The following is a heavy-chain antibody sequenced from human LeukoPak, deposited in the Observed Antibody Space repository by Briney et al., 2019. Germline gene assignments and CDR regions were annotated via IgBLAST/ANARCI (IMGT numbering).Heavy chain of an antibody. CDR2: IIPIFGTA. CDR3: ATGQHCGGDCYSLLDY. Sequence: SVKVSCKASGGTFSSYAISWVRQAPGQGLEWMGGIIPIFGTANYAQKFQGRVTITADESTSTAYMELSSLRSEDTAVYYCATGQHCGGDCYSLLDYWGQGTLVTVSS. D-gene: IGHD2-21*02. J-gene: IGHJ4*02. CDR1: GGTFSSYA. V-gene: IGHV1-69*13.